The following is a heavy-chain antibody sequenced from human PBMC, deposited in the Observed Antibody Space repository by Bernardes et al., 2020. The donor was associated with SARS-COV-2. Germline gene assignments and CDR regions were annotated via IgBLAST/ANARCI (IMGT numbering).Heavy chain of an antibody. J-gene: IGHJ2*01. V-gene: IGHV3-53*01. CDR2: IYSGGST. Sequence: GGSLRLSCAASGFTVSSNYMSWVRQAPGKGLEWVSVIYSGGSTYYADSVKGQFTISRDNSKNTLYLQMNSLRAEDTAVYYCASAISPYWYFDLWGRGTLVTVSS. D-gene: IGHD2-21*01. CDR1: GFTVSSNY. CDR3: ASAISPYWYFDL.